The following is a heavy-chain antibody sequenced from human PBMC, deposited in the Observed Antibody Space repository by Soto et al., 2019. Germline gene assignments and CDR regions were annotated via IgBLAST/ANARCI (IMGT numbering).Heavy chain of an antibody. Sequence: QVQLQESRPGPVKPSEILSLTCTVSGGSISSYYWSWIRQSPRKGLEWIGYIDYSGSTNYSPSLKSRVTMSVDTSKNQFSLKVTSVTAEDTAVYYCARLRCSGYPPYYFDYWGQGTLVTVAS. V-gene: IGHV4-59*01. D-gene: IGHD3-22*01. CDR1: GGSISSYY. CDR3: ARLRCSGYPPYYFDY. CDR2: IDYSGST. J-gene: IGHJ4*02.